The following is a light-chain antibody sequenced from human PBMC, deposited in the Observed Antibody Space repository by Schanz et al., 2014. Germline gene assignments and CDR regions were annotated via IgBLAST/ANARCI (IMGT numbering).Light chain of an antibody. CDR3: QQYNNWPRT. V-gene: IGKV3-15*01. Sequence: EVVLTQSPGTLSLSAGERASLSCRASQTVSGNSLAWYQHVPGQAPRLLIYAASTRATGIPARFSGSGSGTEFTLTISSLQSEDFAVYYCQQYNNWPRTFGQGTKVEIK. CDR1: QTVSGN. CDR2: AAS. J-gene: IGKJ1*01.